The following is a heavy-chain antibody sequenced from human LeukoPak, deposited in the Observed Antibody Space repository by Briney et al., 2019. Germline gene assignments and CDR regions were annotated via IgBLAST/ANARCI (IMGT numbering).Heavy chain of an antibody. V-gene: IGHV3-23*01. J-gene: IGHJ4*02. Sequence: PGGSLRLSCAASGFTFTNCAMSWVRQAPGKGLEWVSSINPSSGNTYYADSVKGRFTISGDNSKNTLYLQMNSLRAEDTAVYYCAKEHMAAAVYYFDYWGQGTLVTVSS. CDR2: INPSSGNT. CDR3: AKEHMAAAVYYFDY. CDR1: GFTFTNCA. D-gene: IGHD2-15*01.